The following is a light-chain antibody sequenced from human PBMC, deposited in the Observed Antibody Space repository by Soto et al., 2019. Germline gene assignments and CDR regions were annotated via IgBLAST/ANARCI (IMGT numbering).Light chain of an antibody. CDR3: CSYSGSGTWV. CDR1: SPDVGSYNL. Sequence: QSALTQPASVAGSPGQSITISCTGASPDVGSYNLVSWYQHHPGKAPKLLIYEGSKRPSGISNRFSGSKSGNMASLTISGLQAEDEADYYCCSYSGSGTWVFGGGTKLTVL. V-gene: IGLV2-23*01. CDR2: EGS. J-gene: IGLJ3*02.